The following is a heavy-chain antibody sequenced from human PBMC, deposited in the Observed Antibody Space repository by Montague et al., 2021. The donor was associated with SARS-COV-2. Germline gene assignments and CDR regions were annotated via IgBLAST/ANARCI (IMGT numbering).Heavy chain of an antibody. CDR2: ISTSAYTT. CDR1: GFTFSNYD. Sequence: SLRLSCAASGFTFSNYDMNWVRQAPGKGPEWISYISTSAYTTSYAGSVKGRFTISRDNGKNSLYLQMNSRRVEDTAVYYCTRDYRSIVGDGLDIWGQGTKVTVS. J-gene: IGHJ3*02. V-gene: IGHV3-48*03. D-gene: IGHD3-16*02. CDR3: TRDYRSIVGDGLDI.